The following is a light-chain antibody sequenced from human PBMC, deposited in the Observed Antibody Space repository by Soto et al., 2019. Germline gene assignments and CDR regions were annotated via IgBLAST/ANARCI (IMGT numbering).Light chain of an antibody. Sequence: QSALTQPASVSGSPGQSVTISCAGTSGDVGGYNYVSWYQQHPGKAPKLMIHAVTNRPSGVSNRFSGSKSGNTASLTISSLQAEDEADYYCCSYTGASTYVFGTGT. CDR3: CSYTGASTYV. CDR1: SGDVGGYNY. V-gene: IGLV2-14*01. J-gene: IGLJ1*01. CDR2: AVT.